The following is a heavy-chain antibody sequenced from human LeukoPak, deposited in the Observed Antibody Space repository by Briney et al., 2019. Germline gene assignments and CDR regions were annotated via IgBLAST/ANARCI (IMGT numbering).Heavy chain of an antibody. Sequence: GGSLRLSCAASGFIFSSNGMHWVRQPPGKGLEWVAMISYDGSKKFYADSVKGRFTISRDDSTDTLSLQMNSLRAEDTAVYYCAKLPTVTTSFSPRWGQGTLVTVSS. CDR2: ISYDGSKK. D-gene: IGHD4-17*01. V-gene: IGHV3-30*18. CDR1: GFIFSSNG. J-gene: IGHJ4*02. CDR3: AKLPTVTTSFSPR.